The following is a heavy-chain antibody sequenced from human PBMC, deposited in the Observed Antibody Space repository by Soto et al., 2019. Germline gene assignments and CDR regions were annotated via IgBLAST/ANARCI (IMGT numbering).Heavy chain of an antibody. V-gene: IGHV3-23*01. D-gene: IGHD5-18*01. J-gene: IGHJ6*02. CDR1: GFTFSSYA. Sequence: PGGSLRLSCAASGFTFSSYAMTWVRQAPGRGLEWVSAISGSGSPTYYADSVKGRFTISRDNAKNSLYLQMNSLRAEDTAVYYCARGTAMVTLNYYYGMDVWGQGTTVTVSS. CDR3: ARGTAMVTLNYYYGMDV. CDR2: ISGSGSPT.